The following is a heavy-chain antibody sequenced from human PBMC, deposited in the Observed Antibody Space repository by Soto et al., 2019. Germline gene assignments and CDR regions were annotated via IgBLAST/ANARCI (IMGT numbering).Heavy chain of an antibody. CDR3: ARDQGAGQYGMDV. Sequence: ASVTVSCQASGYTFTSFGVSWVRQAPGQGLEWMGWISAYNGDTNYAQKVQGRVTMTTDTSATTTYMELRSLRPDDTAVYYCARDQGAGQYGMDVWGQGTTVTVSS. J-gene: IGHJ6*02. CDR2: ISAYNGDT. V-gene: IGHV1-18*01. CDR1: GYTFTSFG.